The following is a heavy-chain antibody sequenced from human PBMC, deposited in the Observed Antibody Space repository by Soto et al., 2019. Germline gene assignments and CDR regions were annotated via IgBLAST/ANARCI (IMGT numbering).Heavy chain of an antibody. CDR1: AGAVTDDPYY. CDR3: VKHYNRYFDL. D-gene: IGHD3-9*01. CDR2: IYNSEGV. V-gene: IGHV4-61*01. J-gene: IGHJ2*01. Sequence: VQLQESGPGLVKPSDTLSLICTVSAGAVTDDPYYLTWIRQPPGEGLEWIGYIYNSEGVNYNPSLRNSITLSTDPAKTPDSQELSLVNGAGTGIYFCVKHYNRYFDLWGRGTLVTVSS.